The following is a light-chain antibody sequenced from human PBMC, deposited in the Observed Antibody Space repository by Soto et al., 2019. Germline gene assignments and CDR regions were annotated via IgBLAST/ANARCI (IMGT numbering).Light chain of an antibody. V-gene: IGKV3-11*01. Sequence: EIMLTQSPATLSLSPGERVTLSCGASQSVSSYLAWYQQKPGQAPRLLIYNASNRATGIPARFSGSGSGTDFTLTISSLQPEDFATYYCLQDYNYPRTFGQGTMVDI. CDR2: NAS. CDR1: QSVSSY. J-gene: IGKJ1*01. CDR3: LQDYNYPRT.